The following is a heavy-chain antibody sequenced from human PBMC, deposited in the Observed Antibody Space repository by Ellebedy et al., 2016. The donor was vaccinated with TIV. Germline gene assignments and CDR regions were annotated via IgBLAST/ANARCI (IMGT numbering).Heavy chain of an antibody. D-gene: IGHD3-22*01. V-gene: IGHV1-2*02. CDR1: GGTFSSYA. CDR2: INPNSGGT. CDR3: ATTYYYESSGYWGMDV. Sequence: ASVKVSCKASGGTFSSYAISWVRQAPGQGLEWMGWINPNSGGTNYAQNFQGRVTMTRDTSISTAHMELSRLRSDDTAVYYCATTYYYESSGYWGMDVWGQGTTVTVSS. J-gene: IGHJ6*02.